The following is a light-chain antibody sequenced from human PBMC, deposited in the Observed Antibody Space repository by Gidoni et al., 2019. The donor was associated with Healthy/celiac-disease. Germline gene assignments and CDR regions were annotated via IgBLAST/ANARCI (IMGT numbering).Light chain of an antibody. Sequence: EIVLTHSPVTLSLSPGERATLDCRASQSVSSSYLAWYQQKPGQAPRLLIYGASSRATGIPDRFSGSGSGTDFTLTISRLEPEDFAVYYCQQYGSSSLTFGPGTKVDIK. CDR2: GAS. V-gene: IGKV3-20*01. J-gene: IGKJ3*01. CDR3: QQYGSSSLT. CDR1: QSVSSSY.